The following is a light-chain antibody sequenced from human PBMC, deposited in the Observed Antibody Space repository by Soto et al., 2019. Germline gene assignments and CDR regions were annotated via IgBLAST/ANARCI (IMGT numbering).Light chain of an antibody. V-gene: IGKV3-20*01. CDR3: QQYGSSPWT. J-gene: IGKJ1*01. CDR2: GAS. Sequence: EIVLTQSPGTLSLSPGEKATLSSRASQSVSSSYLAWYQQKPGQAPRLLIYGASSRATGIPDRFSGGGSGTDFTLTISRLEPEDFAVYYCQQYGSSPWTFGQGTKV. CDR1: QSVSSSY.